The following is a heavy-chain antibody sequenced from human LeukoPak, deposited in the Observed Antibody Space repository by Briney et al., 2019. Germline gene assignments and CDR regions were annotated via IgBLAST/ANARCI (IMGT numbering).Heavy chain of an antibody. CDR2: ISGSGGAGT. Sequence: GGSLRLSCAGSGFTFSSYAMSLVRQAPGKGLEWVSTISGSGGAGTYYADSVKGRFTVSRDNSRNTLYLPMNSLRAEDTAVYYCVKDRGGSPFYGMDVWGQGTTVTVSS. V-gene: IGHV3-23*01. D-gene: IGHD1-26*01. CDR1: GFTFSSYA. CDR3: VKDRGGSPFYGMDV. J-gene: IGHJ6*02.